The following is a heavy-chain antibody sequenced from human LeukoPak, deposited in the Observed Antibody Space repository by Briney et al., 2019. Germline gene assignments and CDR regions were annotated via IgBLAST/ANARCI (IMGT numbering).Heavy chain of an antibody. CDR1: GFTVSSNF. D-gene: IGHD3-10*01. Sequence: PGGSLRLSCAASGFTVSSNFMSWVRQAPGEGLEWVSVIYSGGSTYYADSVKDRFTISRDNSKNTLYLQMNSLRAEDTAVYYCARAGSYGSGTLFDYWGQGTLVTVSS. CDR3: ARAGSYGSGTLFDY. CDR2: IYSGGST. V-gene: IGHV3-66*01. J-gene: IGHJ4*02.